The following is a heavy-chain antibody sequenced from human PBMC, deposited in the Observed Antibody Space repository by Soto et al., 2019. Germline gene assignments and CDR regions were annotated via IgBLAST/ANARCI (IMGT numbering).Heavy chain of an antibody. J-gene: IGHJ4*02. CDR1: GSSARNSNYY. CDR3: VSQRTSVLTQAYFEY. D-gene: IGHD2-8*01. Sequence: ETLSLTCTVSGSSARNSNYYWGGIRQSPGKGLEWIGSVYYRGRSYSTYSVKIRVTISVDTSKNQFSLNLNSVTASDTAVYYCVSQRTSVLTQAYFEYWGPGALVTVAS. V-gene: IGHV4-39*01. CDR2: VYYRGRS.